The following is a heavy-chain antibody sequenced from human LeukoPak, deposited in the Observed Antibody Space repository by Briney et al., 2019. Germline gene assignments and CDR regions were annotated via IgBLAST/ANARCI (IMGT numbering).Heavy chain of an antibody. CDR3: ARGGYYYDSSASNWFDP. V-gene: IGHV4-39*07. CDR1: GGSISSGSYY. D-gene: IGHD3-22*01. J-gene: IGHJ5*02. CDR2: IYHSGST. Sequence: SQTLSLTCTVSGGSISSGSYYWSWIRQPPGTGLEWLGSIYHSGSTYYNPSLKSRVTISVDTSKNQFSLKLSSVTAADTAVYYCARGGYYYDSSASNWFDPWGQGTLVTVSS.